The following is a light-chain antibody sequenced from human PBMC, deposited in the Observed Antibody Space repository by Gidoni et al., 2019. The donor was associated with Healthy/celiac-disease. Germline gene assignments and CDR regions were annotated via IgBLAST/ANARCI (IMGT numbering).Light chain of an antibody. CDR3: QQSYSTPLT. CDR2: AAS. Sequence: DIQMTQSPSSLSASVGDRVTITCRASQSISSYLDWYQQKPGKAPKLLIYAASSLQSGGPSRFSGSGSGTEFNLTISSLQPEDVATYYCQQSYSTPLTFGGGTKVEIK. V-gene: IGKV1-39*01. CDR1: QSISSY. J-gene: IGKJ4*01.